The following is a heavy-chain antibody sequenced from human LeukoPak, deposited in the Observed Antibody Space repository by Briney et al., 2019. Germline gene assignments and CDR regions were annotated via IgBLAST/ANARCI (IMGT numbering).Heavy chain of an antibody. CDR1: GFSFDDYG. CDR2: ISWDGANI. V-gene: IGHV3-9*01. J-gene: IGHJ4*02. D-gene: IGHD3-22*01. CDR3: ANGLDYESSGYLVTFDY. Sequence: GRSLRLSCAASGFSFDDYGMHWVRQAPGKGLEWVSGISWDGANIYYADSVKGRFTISRDNSNNFLYLQMNSLRAEDTAFYYCANGLDYESSGYLVTFDYWGQGTLVTVSS.